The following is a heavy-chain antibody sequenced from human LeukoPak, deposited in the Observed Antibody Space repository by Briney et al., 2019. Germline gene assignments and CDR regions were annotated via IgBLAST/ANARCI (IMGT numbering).Heavy chain of an antibody. CDR3: AKDNWNYGHSSYYYGMDV. CDR1: GFTFSSYW. Sequence: GGSLRLSCAASGFTFSSYWMSWVRQAPGKGLEWVSAISGSGGSTYDADSVKGRFTISRDNSKKTLYLQMNSLRAEDTAVYYCAKDNWNYGHSSYYYGMDVWGQGTTVTVSS. V-gene: IGHV3-23*01. CDR2: ISGSGGST. J-gene: IGHJ6*02. D-gene: IGHD1-7*01.